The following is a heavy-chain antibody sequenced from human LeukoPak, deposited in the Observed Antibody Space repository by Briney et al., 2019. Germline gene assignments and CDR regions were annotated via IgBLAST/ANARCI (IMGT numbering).Heavy chain of an antibody. CDR3: ARGVYGSGTYQLFDY. CDR1: GFTFSGYW. D-gene: IGHD3-10*01. J-gene: IGHJ4*02. V-gene: IGHV3-74*01. CDR2: LSLDGSYA. Sequence: GGSLTLSCAASGFTFSGYWMHLVRQAPGKGLVWVSHLSLDGSYATYADSVKGRFTISRDNAKNTLYLQMNSLRAEDTAVYDCARGVYGSGTYQLFDYWGQGTLVTVSS.